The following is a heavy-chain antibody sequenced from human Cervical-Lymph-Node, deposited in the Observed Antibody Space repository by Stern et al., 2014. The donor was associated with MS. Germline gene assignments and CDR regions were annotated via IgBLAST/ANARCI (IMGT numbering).Heavy chain of an antibody. Sequence: QLGQSGAEVKKPGASVKVSCKTSGYTFTDHHLHWVRQAPGPAFEWMGWINPTSGDTNYAQKFQGRVTVTRDTSISTAYMELSSLKSDDTAVYYCARGTLADPWGQGTLVTVSS. CDR2: INPTSGDT. J-gene: IGHJ5*02. CDR3: ARGTLADP. CDR1: GYTFTDHH. D-gene: IGHD3-10*01. V-gene: IGHV1-2*02.